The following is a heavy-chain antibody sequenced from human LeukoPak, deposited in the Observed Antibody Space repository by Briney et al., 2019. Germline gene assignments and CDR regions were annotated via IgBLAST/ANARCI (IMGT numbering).Heavy chain of an antibody. D-gene: IGHD2-2*01. CDR1: GFTFSSYG. CDR3: ARAYCSSTSCYAFNYYYYGMDV. J-gene: IGHJ6*02. V-gene: IGHV3-33*01. Sequence: HPGGSLRLSCAASGFTFSSYGMHWVRQAPGKGLEWVAVIWYDGSNKYYADSVKGRFTISRDNSKNTLYLQMNSLRAEDTAVYYCARAYCSSTSCYAFNYYYYGMDVWGQGTTVTVS. CDR2: IWYDGSNK.